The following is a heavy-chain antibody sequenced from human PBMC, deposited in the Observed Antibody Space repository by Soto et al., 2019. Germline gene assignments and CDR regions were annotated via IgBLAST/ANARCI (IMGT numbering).Heavy chain of an antibody. CDR3: ARGTHERWLQWDY. J-gene: IGHJ4*02. CDR1: GYTFTGYY. D-gene: IGHD4-4*01. CDR2: INPNSGGT. V-gene: IGHV1-2*04. Sequence: ASVKVSCKASGYTFTGYYMHWVRQAPGQGLEWMGWINPNSGGTNYAQKFQGWVTMTRDTSISTAYMELSRLRSDDTAVYYCARGTHERWLQWDYWGQGTLVTVSS.